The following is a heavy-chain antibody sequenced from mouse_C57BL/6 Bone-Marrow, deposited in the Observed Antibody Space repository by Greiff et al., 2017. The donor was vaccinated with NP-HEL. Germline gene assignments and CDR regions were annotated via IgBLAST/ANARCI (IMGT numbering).Heavy chain of an antibody. D-gene: IGHD2-1*01. CDR2: IWRGGST. V-gene: IGHV2-5*01. J-gene: IGHJ2*01. CDR1: GFSLTSYG. Sequence: QVQLQQSGPGLVQPSQSLSITCTVSGFSLTSYGVHWVRQSPGKGLEWLGVIWRGGSTDYNAAFMSRLSITKDTSKSQVFFKKNRLQADDTAIYDGAKMALYGKSLYFDYGGQGTTLTVSS. CDR3: AKMALYGKSLYFDY.